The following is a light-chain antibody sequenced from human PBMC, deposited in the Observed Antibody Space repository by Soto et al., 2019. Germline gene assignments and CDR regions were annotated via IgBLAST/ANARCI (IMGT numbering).Light chain of an antibody. CDR3: QQAFSAEWT. J-gene: IGKJ1*01. Sequence: DIVLTQSPDTLSASVGDRVSITCRASQSIGTFLNWYQQKPGEAPNLLIHTSFTLYSGVPSRFSGTGSGTDFTLTISSLQPEDFATYFCQQAFSAEWTFGQGTKVDIK. CDR1: QSIGTF. V-gene: IGKV1-39*01. CDR2: TSF.